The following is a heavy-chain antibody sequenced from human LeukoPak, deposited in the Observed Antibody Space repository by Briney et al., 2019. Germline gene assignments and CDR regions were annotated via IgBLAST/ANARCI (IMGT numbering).Heavy chain of an antibody. D-gene: IGHD1-26*01. Sequence: SETLSLTCTVSGGSISSYYWSWIRQPPGKGLEWIGYIYYSGSTNYNPSLKSRVTISVDTSKNQFSLKLTSVTAADTAVYYCARRISSSSYNFDYWGQGTLVTVSS. CDR3: ARRISSSSYNFDY. CDR2: IYYSGST. V-gene: IGHV4-59*12. CDR1: GGSISSYY. J-gene: IGHJ4*02.